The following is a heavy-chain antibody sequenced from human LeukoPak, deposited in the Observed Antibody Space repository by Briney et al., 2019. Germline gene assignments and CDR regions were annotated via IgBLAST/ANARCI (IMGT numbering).Heavy chain of an antibody. D-gene: IGHD4-17*01. CDR2: ISGSGGST. J-gene: IGHJ3*02. V-gene: IGHV3-23*01. CDR3: AKDIWVDYGERLGAFDI. CDR1: GFTFSSYA. Sequence: PGGSLRLSCAASGFTFSSYAMSWVRQAPGKGLEWVSAISGSGGSTYYADSVKGRFTISRDNSKNTLYLQMNSLRAEDTALYYCAKDIWVDYGERLGAFDIWGQGTMVTVSS.